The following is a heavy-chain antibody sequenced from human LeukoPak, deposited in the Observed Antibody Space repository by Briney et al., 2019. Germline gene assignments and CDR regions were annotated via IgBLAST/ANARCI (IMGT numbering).Heavy chain of an antibody. Sequence: HPGGSLRLSCAASGFTFDDNAMHWVRQAPGKGLEWVSGISWNSNEIVYADSVKGRFTISRDNAKKSLYLQMNSLRAEDTAVYYCAPPPIAATGNWGQGTLVTVSS. D-gene: IGHD6-13*01. CDR1: GFTFDDNA. J-gene: IGHJ4*02. CDR2: ISWNSNEI. CDR3: APPPIAATGN. V-gene: IGHV3-9*01.